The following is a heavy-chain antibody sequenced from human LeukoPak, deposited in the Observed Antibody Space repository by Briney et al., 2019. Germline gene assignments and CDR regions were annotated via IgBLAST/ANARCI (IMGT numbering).Heavy chain of an antibody. CDR3: AKASSGSGSYKAYYYDMDV. D-gene: IGHD3-10*01. CDR2: ISGSGGST. J-gene: IGHJ6*03. CDR1: GFTFDDYA. Sequence: GGSLRLSCAASGFTFDDYAMHWVRQAPGKGLEWVSAISGSGGSTYYADSVKGRFTISRDNSKNTLYLQMNSLRAEDTAVYYCAKASSGSGSYKAYYYDMDVWGKGTTVTVSS. V-gene: IGHV3-23*01.